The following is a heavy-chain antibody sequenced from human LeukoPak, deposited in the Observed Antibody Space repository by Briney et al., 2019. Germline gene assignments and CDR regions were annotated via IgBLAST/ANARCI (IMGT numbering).Heavy chain of an antibody. D-gene: IGHD2-15*01. V-gene: IGHV4-39*07. Sequence: SETLSLTCTVSGGSIGSSSYYWGWIRQPPGKGLEWIGSTYYSGATYYNPSLKSRVTISIGTSKNQFSLKLRSMTAADTAVYYCARWSGGGWFDPWGQGTLVTVPS. CDR2: TYYSGAT. CDR3: ARWSGGGWFDP. CDR1: GGSIGSSSYY. J-gene: IGHJ5*02.